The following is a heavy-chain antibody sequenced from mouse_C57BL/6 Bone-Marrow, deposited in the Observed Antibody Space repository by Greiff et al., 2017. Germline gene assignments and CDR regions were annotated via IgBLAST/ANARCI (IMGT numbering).Heavy chain of an antibody. CDR2: IDPSDSYT. V-gene: IGHV1-59*01. D-gene: IGHD1-2*01. Sequence: QVQLQQPGAELVRPGTSVKLSCKASGYTFTSYWMHWVKQRPGQGLEWIGVIDPSDSYTNYNQKFKGKATLTVDTSSSTAYMRLSSLTSEDSAVYYCARVGDGFAYWGQGTLGTVSA. CDR1: GYTFTSYW. CDR3: ARVGDGFAY. J-gene: IGHJ3*01.